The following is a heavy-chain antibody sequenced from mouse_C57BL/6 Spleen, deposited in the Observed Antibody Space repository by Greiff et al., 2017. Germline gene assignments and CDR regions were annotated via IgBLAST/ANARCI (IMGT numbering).Heavy chain of an antibody. CDR1: GYSITSGYY. D-gene: IGHD2-13*01. V-gene: IGHV3-6*01. CDR3: ARDDYCFDY. Sequence: EVKLMESGPGLVKPSQSLSLTCSVTGYSITSGYYWNWIRQFPGNKLEWMGYISYDGSNNYNPSLKNRISITRDTSKNQFFLKLNSVTTEDTATYYCARDDYCFDYWGQGTTLTVSS. J-gene: IGHJ2*01. CDR2: ISYDGSN.